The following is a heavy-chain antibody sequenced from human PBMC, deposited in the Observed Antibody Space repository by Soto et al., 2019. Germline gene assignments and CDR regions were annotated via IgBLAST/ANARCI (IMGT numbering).Heavy chain of an antibody. CDR3: AIEGAYCSGGSCFRYAFDI. CDR1: EFIFSSYD. V-gene: IGHV3-13*01. D-gene: IGHD2-15*01. Sequence: EVQLVESGGGLVQPGGSLRLSCAASEFIFSSYDMHWVRQATEKGLEWVSAIGTAGDTYYPGSVKGRFTISRENAKNSLYLQMNSLRAEDTAVYYCAIEGAYCSGGSCFRYAFDIWGQGTMVTVSS. J-gene: IGHJ3*02. CDR2: IGTAGDT.